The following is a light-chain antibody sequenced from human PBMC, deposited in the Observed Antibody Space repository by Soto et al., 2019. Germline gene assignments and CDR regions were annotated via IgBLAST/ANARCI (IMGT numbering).Light chain of an antibody. CDR3: ASYRRTGALV. CDR2: EVS. V-gene: IGLV2-14*01. CDR1: SSDVGGYNY. Sequence: QSALTQPASVSGSPGQSITISCTGTSSDVGGYNYVSWYQQHPGKAPKLMIYEVSNRPSGVSHRFSGSKSGNTASLTISGLQAEDEADYYCASYRRTGALVFGGGTKGTVL. J-gene: IGLJ3*02.